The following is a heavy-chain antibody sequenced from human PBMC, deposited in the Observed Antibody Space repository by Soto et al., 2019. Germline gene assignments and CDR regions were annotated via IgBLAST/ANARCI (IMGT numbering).Heavy chain of an antibody. V-gene: IGHV4-31*03. J-gene: IGHJ5*02. D-gene: IGHD5-18*01. CDR3: ARYNYATLGDP. CDR2: IYYTGTT. CDR1: GGSINSGGSY. Sequence: LSLTCNVSGGSINSGGSYWSWIRHLPGKGLEWIGFIYYTGTTQYNPSLKSRVSISLDTSKTQFSLKLSSVTAADTAVYYCARYNYATLGDPWGQGILVTVSS.